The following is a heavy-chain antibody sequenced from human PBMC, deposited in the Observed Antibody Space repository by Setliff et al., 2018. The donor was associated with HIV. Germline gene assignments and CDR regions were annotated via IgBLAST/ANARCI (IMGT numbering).Heavy chain of an antibody. CDR2: IHSSGST. D-gene: IGHD2-21*02. J-gene: IGHJ4*02. CDR3: ATLDHSGGNFLAY. V-gene: IGHV4-4*09. Sequence: SETLSLTCTVSGGSVNDFYCNWIRQPPGKGPEWIGYIHSSGSTIYNPSLKSRITTSLDMSKEQFSLELSSATAADTAVYYCATLDHSGGNFLAYWGQGSLVTVSS. CDR1: GGSVNDFY.